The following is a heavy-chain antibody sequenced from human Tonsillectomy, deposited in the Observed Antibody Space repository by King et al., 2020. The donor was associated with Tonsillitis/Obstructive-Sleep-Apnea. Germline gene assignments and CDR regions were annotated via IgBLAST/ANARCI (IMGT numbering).Heavy chain of an antibody. D-gene: IGHD2-8*02. Sequence: TLQESGPTLVKPTDHLTLTCTFSGFSPNTYGVRVGWIRQPPGKALEWLAIISWDDDRNYSPSLNNRLTITRDTSKNQVVLKMTDMDPVGTGTYYCSRRLVGGPDWFDPWGQGILVTVSA. J-gene: IGHJ5*02. CDR1: GFSPNTYGVR. CDR2: ISWDDDR. V-gene: IGHV2-5*02. CDR3: SRRLVGGPDWFDP.